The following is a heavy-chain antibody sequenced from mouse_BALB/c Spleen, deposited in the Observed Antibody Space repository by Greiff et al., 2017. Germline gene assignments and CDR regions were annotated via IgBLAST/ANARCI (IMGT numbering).Heavy chain of an antibody. Sequence: EVQGVESGGDLVKPGGSLKLSCAASGFTFSSYGMSWVRQTPDKRLEWVATISSGGSYTYYPDSVKGRFTISRDNAKNTLYLQMSSLKSEDTAMYYCARQDMITLDYWGQGTTLTVSS. V-gene: IGHV5-6*01. CDR1: GFTFSSYG. CDR2: ISSGGSYT. D-gene: IGHD2-4*01. J-gene: IGHJ2*01. CDR3: ARQDMITLDY.